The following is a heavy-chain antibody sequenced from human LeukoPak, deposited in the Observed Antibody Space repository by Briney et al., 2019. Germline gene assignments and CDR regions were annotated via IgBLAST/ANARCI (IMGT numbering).Heavy chain of an antibody. V-gene: IGHV4-34*01. CDR3: ARHDYGVDY. J-gene: IGHJ4*02. CDR1: GGSFSGYY. Sequence: ETLSLTCAVYGGSFSGYYWSWIRQPPGKGLEWIGEINHSGSTNYNPSLKSRVTISVDTSKNQFSLKLSSVTAADTAVYYCARHDYGVDYWGQGTLVTVSS. D-gene: IGHD4-17*01. CDR2: INHSGST.